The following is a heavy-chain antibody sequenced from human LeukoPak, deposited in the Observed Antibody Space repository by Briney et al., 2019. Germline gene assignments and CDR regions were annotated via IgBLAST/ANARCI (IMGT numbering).Heavy chain of an antibody. CDR2: ISSSGSYI. Sequence: KSGGSLRLSCAASGFTFSSYAMSWVRQAPGKGLEWVSSISSSGSYIYYADSVKGRFTISRDNAKNSLYLQMNSLRAEDTAVYYCARGRSSWSDAFDIWGQGTMVTVSS. J-gene: IGHJ3*02. V-gene: IGHV3-21*01. CDR1: GFTFSSYA. D-gene: IGHD6-6*01. CDR3: ARGRSSWSDAFDI.